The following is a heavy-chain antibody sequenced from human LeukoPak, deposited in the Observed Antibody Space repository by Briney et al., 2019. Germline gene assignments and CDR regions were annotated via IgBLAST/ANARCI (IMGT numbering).Heavy chain of an antibody. V-gene: IGHV5-51*01. CDR3: ARGGYSSGWYGDSMEYYYYYYMAV. CDR1: GYSFTSYW. Sequence: GESLKISCKGSGYSFTSYWIGWVRQMPGKGLEWMGIIYPGDSDTRYSPSFQGQVTISADKSISTAYLQWSSLKASDTAMYYCARGGYSSGWYGDSMEYYYYYYMAVWGKGTTVTISS. CDR2: IYPGDSDT. J-gene: IGHJ6*03. D-gene: IGHD6-19*01.